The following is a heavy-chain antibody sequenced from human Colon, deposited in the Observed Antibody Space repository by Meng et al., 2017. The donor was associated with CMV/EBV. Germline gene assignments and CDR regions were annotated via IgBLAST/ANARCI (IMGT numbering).Heavy chain of an antibody. J-gene: IGHJ1*01. CDR3: ARPTSPSYSDFVLV. CDR2: ISSTGSFI. CDR1: GFTFSRYT. V-gene: IGHV3-21*04. D-gene: IGHD5-18*01. Sequence: GESLKISCTASGFTFSRYTMNWVRQAPGKGLEWVSSISSTGSFIKYADSVEGRFTISRDNTKNTLYLQMTNLRGEDTALYYCARPTSPSYSDFVLVWGQGTLVTVSS.